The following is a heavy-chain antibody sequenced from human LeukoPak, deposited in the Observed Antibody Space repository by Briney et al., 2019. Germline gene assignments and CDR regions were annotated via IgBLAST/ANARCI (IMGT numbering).Heavy chain of an antibody. CDR3: ARGPYYGSGSYYNGDFDY. V-gene: IGHV4-34*01. CDR1: GGSFSGYY. J-gene: IGHJ4*02. CDR2: INHSGST. Sequence: SETLSLTCAVYGGSFSGYYWSWIRQPPGKGLEWIGEINHSGSTNYNPSLKSRVTTSVDTSKNQFSLKLSSVTAADTAVYYCARGPYYGSGSYYNGDFDYWGQGTLVTVSS. D-gene: IGHD3-10*01.